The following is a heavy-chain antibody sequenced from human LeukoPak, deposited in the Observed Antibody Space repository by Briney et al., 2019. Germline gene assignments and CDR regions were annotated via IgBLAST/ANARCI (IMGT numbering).Heavy chain of an antibody. CDR2: IYSGGST. Sequence: ETLSLTCTVSGGSISNSHWSWIRQAPGKGLEWVSVIYSGGSTYYADSVKGRFTISRDNSKNTLYLQMNSLRAEDTAVYYCARIPAGYYFDYWGQGTLVTVSS. V-gene: IGHV3-53*01. J-gene: IGHJ4*02. CDR1: GGSISNSH. CDR3: ARIPAGYYFDY. D-gene: IGHD2-2*01.